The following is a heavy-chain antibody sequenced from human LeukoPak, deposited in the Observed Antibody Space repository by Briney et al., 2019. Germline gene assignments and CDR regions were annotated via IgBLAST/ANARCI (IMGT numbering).Heavy chain of an antibody. V-gene: IGHV4-59*01. D-gene: IGHD1-26*01. Sequence: SETLSLTYTVSGGSISSYYWSWIRQPPGKGLEWIGYIYYSGNTNYNPSLKSRVTISVDTSKNQFSLKLSSVTAADTAVYYCARGYSGSYGRFDYWGQGTLVTVSS. CDR1: GGSISSYY. CDR3: ARGYSGSYGRFDY. J-gene: IGHJ4*02. CDR2: IYYSGNT.